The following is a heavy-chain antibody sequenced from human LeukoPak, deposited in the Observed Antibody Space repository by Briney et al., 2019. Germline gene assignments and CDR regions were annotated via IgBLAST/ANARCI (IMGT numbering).Heavy chain of an antibody. D-gene: IGHD3-16*01. Sequence: GGSLRLSCAASGFTFDDYAMHWVRQAPGKGLEWVSGISWNSGSIGYADSVKGRFTISRDNAKNSLYLQMNSLRAEDTALYYCAKDQHSLRLGESIVRLAFDIWGQGTMVTVSS. CDR3: AKDQHSLRLGESIVRLAFDI. CDR1: GFTFDDYA. CDR2: ISWNSGSI. V-gene: IGHV3-9*01. J-gene: IGHJ3*02.